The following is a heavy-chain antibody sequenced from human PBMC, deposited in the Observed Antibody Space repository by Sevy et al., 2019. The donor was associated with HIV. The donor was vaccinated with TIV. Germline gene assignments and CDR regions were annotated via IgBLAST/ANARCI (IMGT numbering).Heavy chain of an antibody. V-gene: IGHV3-15*01. J-gene: IGHJ4*02. CDR2: IKSKIDGETI. CDR3: TTDRSLLTVAGVITLPPDFDY. D-gene: IGHD3-3*01. Sequence: GGSLRLSCVVSGFTFRDVWMSWVRQAPGKGLEWVGRIKSKIDGETIDYGAPVKGRFTISRHDSKNTLYLQMNSLKTEDTAVYYCTTDRSLLTVAGVITLPPDFDYWGQGTLVTVSS. CDR1: GFTFRDVW.